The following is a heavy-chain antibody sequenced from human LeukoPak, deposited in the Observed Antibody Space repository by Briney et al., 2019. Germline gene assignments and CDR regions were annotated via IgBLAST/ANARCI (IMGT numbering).Heavy chain of an antibody. V-gene: IGHV4-59*08. CDR3: AGHLDYYDSSGYYYGGHGMDV. D-gene: IGHD3-22*01. CDR1: GGSISSYY. J-gene: IGHJ6*02. CDR2: IYYSGST. Sequence: PSETLSLTCTVSGGSISSYYWSWIRQPPGKGLEWIGYIYYSGSTNYNPSLKSRVTISVDTSKNQFSLKLSSVTAADTAVYYCAGHLDYYDSSGYYYGGHGMDVWGQGTTVTVSS.